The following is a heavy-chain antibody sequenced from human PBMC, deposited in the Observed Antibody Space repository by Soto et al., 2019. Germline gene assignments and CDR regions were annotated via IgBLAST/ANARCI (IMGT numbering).Heavy chain of an antibody. V-gene: IGHV4-4*02. J-gene: IGHJ4*02. Sequence: QVQLQESGPGLVKPSGTLSLTCVVSGGSIRSDKWWSWVRQPPGKGLEWIAEIHHSGDTNYNPSLKTRVTISVDKSKNQIALSLGSVTAADTAVYYCARSTMGNVDHWGQGTLVTVSS. CDR2: IHHSGDT. CDR3: ARSTMGNVDH. CDR1: GGSIRSDKW. D-gene: IGHD2-8*01.